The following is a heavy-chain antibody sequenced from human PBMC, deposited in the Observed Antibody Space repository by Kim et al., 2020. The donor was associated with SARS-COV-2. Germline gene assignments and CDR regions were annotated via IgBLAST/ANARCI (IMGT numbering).Heavy chain of an antibody. Sequence: VKGRFTISRDNAKNSLYLQMNSLRAEDTAVYYCAREHHTPWLQAPAHFDLWGRGTLVTVSS. J-gene: IGHJ2*01. D-gene: IGHD5-12*01. V-gene: IGHV3-21*01. CDR3: AREHHTPWLQAPAHFDL.